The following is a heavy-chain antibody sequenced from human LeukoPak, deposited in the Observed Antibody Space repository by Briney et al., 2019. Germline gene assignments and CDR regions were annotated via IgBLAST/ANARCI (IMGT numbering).Heavy chain of an antibody. V-gene: IGHV4-59*08. D-gene: IGHD4-17*01. CDR3: AQGGNDYGDKNWFDP. CDR1: GGSISSYY. CDR2: IYYSGST. J-gene: IGHJ5*02. Sequence: PSETLSLTCTVSGGSISSYYWSWIRQPPGKGLEWIGYIYYSGSTNYNPSLKSRVTISVDTSKNQFSLKLSSVTAADTAVYYCAQGGNDYGDKNWFDPWGQGTLVTVSS.